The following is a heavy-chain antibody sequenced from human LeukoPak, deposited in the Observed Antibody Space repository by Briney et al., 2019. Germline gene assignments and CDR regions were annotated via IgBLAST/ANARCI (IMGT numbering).Heavy chain of an antibody. J-gene: IGHJ4*02. CDR2: ISGSDGRT. V-gene: IGHV3-23*01. D-gene: IGHD3-22*01. Sequence: GGSLRLSCAASGFTFSNYAMSWVRQAPGKGLEWVAGISGSDGRTYYADSVKGRFTISRDNSKNTLYLQMNSLRAEDTAVYYCAKVAWITMIVVVISHFDYWGQGTLVTVSS. CDR1: GFTFSNYA. CDR3: AKVAWITMIVVVISHFDY.